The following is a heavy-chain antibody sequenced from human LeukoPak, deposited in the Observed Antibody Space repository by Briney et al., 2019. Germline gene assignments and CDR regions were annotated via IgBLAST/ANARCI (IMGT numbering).Heavy chain of an antibody. D-gene: IGHD3-22*01. CDR2: ISSSSSTI. V-gene: IGHV3-48*01. CDR3: ARDLPDFYNTYYYDSSGYDAFDI. CDR1: GFTFSSYS. J-gene: IGHJ3*02. Sequence: GGSLRLSCAASGFTFSSYSMNWVRQAPGKGLEWVSYISSSSSTIYYADSVKGRFTISRDNAKNSLYLQMNSLRAEDTAVYYCARDLPDFYNTYYYDSSGYDAFDIWGQGTMVTVSS.